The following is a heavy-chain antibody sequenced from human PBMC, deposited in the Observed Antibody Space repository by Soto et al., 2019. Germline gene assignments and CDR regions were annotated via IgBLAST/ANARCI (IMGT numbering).Heavy chain of an antibody. V-gene: IGHV3-23*01. CDR2: ISGSGGST. CDR3: AKAIDSSWYYYGMDV. Sequence: GGSLRLSCAASGFTFSSYAMSWVRQAPGKGLEWVSAISGSGGSTYYADSVKGRFTISRDNSKNTLCLQMNSLRAEDTAVYYCAKAIDSSWYYYGMDVWGQGTTVTVSS. D-gene: IGHD6-6*01. CDR1: GFTFSSYA. J-gene: IGHJ6*02.